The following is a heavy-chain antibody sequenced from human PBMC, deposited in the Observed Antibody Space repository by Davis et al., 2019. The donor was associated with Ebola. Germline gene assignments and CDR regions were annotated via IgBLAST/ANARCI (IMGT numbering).Heavy chain of an antibody. CDR1: GYTFTSYY. V-gene: IGHV1-46*01. D-gene: IGHD3-22*01. Sequence: AASVKVSCKASGYTFTSYYMHWVRQAPGQGLEWMGIINPSGGSTSYAQKFQGRVTMTRDTSTSTVYMELSSLRSEDTTVYYCARENDSSGYYWSWWFDPWGQGTLVTVSS. CDR2: INPSGGST. CDR3: ARENDSSGYYWSWWFDP. J-gene: IGHJ5*02.